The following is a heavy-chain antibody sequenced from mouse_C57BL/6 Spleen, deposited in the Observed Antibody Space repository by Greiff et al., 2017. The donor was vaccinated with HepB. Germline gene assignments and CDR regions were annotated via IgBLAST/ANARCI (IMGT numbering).Heavy chain of an antibody. CDR3: ARKVYYYGSSYVFDY. Sequence: QVQLQQPGAELVRPGSSVKLSCKASGYTFTSYWMDWVKQRPGQGLEWIGNIYPSDSETHYNQKFKDKATLTVDKSSSTAYMQLSSLTSEDSAVYYCARKVYYYGSSYVFDYWGQGTTLTVSS. J-gene: IGHJ2*01. V-gene: IGHV1-61*01. D-gene: IGHD1-1*01. CDR1: GYTFTSYW. CDR2: IYPSDSET.